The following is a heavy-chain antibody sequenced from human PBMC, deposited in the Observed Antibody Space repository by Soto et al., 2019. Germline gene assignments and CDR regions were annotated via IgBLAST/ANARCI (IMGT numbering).Heavy chain of an antibody. V-gene: IGHV3-21*01. CDR3: ASLIVVVPAAAYMDV. J-gene: IGHJ6*03. D-gene: IGHD2-2*01. Sequence: GGSLRLSCAASGFTFSSYAMSWVRQAPGKGLEWVSAISSSGSSIYYADSVKGRFTISRDNAKNSLYLQMNSLRAEDTAVYYCASLIVVVPAAAYMDVWGKGTTVTVSS. CDR2: ISSSGSSI. CDR1: GFTFSSYA.